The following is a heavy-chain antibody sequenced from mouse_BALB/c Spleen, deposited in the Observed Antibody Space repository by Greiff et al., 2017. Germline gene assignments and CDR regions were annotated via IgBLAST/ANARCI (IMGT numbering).Heavy chain of an antibody. J-gene: IGHJ1*01. V-gene: IGHV5-9-1*01. CDR1: GFTFSSYA. CDR2: ISSGGSYT. Sequence: EVMLVESGGGLVKPGGSLKLSCAASGFTFSSYAMSWVRQTPEKRLEWVATISSGGSYTYYPDSVKGRFTISRDNAKNTLYLQMSSLRSEDTAMYYCARNEKSYWYFDVWGAGTTVTVSS. CDR3: ARNEKSYWYFDV.